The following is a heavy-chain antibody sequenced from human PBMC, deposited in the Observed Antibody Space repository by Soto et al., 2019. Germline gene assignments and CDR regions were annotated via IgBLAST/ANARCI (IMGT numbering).Heavy chain of an antibody. D-gene: IGHD1-26*01. CDR2: IYHSGHT. Sequence: SETLSLTCNVSGGSITNNNWWSWVRQPPGKGLEWIGAIYHSGHTNFNPSLKSRATLSLDYSENQFSLKLTSATAADTAIYYCASIAYSASGFDYWGQGTLVTVSS. J-gene: IGHJ4*02. CDR3: ASIAYSASGFDY. V-gene: IGHV4-4*02. CDR1: GGSITNNNW.